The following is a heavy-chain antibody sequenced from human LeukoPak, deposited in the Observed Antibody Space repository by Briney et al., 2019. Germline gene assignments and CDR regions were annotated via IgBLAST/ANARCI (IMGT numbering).Heavy chain of an antibody. J-gene: IGHJ4*02. CDR2: ISGSGVST. D-gene: IGHD5-18*01. V-gene: IGHV3-23*01. CDR3: ARGGRDTAMVTMGY. Sequence: GGSLRLSCAASGFTFRTSGMSWVRQAPGKGQEWVSSISGSGVSTYYADSVKGRFTISRDNSKNTLYLQMNSLRAEDTAVYYCARGGRDTAMVTMGYWGQGTLVTVSS. CDR1: GFTFRTSG.